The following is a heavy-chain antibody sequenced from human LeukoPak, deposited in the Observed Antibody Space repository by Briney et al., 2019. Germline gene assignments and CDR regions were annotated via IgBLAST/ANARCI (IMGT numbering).Heavy chain of an antibody. CDR2: ISCSCTTI. V-gene: IGHV3-48*03. J-gene: IGHJ6*04. Sequence: PGGSLRLFCAASGFIFSSFDVKWVRHAPGKGREERSYISCSCTTIYYADFVRGRFTISRHNAKNSLYLQMNSMRREDTAVYYCARDGTPIYSSGWVYMDVWGKGTTVTISS. CDR3: ARDGTPIYSSGWVYMDV. CDR1: GFIFSSFD. D-gene: IGHD6-25*01.